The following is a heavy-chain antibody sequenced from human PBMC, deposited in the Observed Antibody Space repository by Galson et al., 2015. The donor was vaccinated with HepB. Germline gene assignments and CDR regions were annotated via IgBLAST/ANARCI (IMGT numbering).Heavy chain of an antibody. CDR3: ARGIRITTIDLYWYFDL. V-gene: IGHV3-64*04. D-gene: IGHD3-22*01. Sequence: SLRLSCAASGFTFNTYSMHWVRQAPGKGLDYVSGVSSNGGSTYYAGSVKGRFTISRDNSKNTLYLQMNSLRAEDTAVYYCARGIRITTIDLYWYFDLWGRGTLVTVSS. CDR1: GFTFNTYS. CDR2: VSSNGGST. J-gene: IGHJ2*01.